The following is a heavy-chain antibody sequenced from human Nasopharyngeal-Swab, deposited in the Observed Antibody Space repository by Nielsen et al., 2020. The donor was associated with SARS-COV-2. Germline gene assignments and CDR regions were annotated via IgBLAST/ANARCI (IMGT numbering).Heavy chain of an antibody. Sequence: GESLKISCAASGFTFGSYAMSWVRQAPGKGLEWVSAISGSGGSTYYADSVKGRFTISRDNSKNTLYLQMNSLRAEDTAVYYCATSYYYDSSGPMGVLDYWGQGTLVTVSS. V-gene: IGHV3-23*01. CDR2: ISGSGGST. J-gene: IGHJ4*02. CDR1: GFTFGSYA. D-gene: IGHD3-22*01. CDR3: ATSYYYDSSGPMGVLDY.